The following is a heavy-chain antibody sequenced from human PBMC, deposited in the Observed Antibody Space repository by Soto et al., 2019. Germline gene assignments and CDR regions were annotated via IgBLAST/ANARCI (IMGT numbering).Heavy chain of an antibody. CDR3: AREFARFPPPLAMDV. D-gene: IGHD3-3*01. V-gene: IGHV4-30-2*01. J-gene: IGHJ6*02. CDR1: GGSMSSGGYS. CDR2: IYHSGTT. Sequence: PSETLSLTCDFSGGSMSSGGYSCSWVRQPPGKGLEWIGYIYHSGTTDYNPSLKSRVTISVDRSKNQVSLRLRSVTAADTAVYYCAREFARFPPPLAMDVWGQGTTVTVSS.